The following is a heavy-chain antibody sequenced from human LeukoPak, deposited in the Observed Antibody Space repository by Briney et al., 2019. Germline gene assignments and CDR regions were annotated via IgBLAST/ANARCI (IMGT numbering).Heavy chain of an antibody. CDR1: GYSISSGYY. J-gene: IGHJ5*02. V-gene: IGHV4-38-2*02. CDR2: IYHSGST. CDR3: ASWEIIPTGSDWFDP. D-gene: IGHD3-22*01. Sequence: SETLSLTCTVSGYSISSGYYWGWIRQPPGKGLEWIRTIYHSGSTYYNPSLKSRVTISVDTSKTQFSLKLSSVTAADTAVYYCASWEIIPTGSDWFDPWGQGTLVTVSS.